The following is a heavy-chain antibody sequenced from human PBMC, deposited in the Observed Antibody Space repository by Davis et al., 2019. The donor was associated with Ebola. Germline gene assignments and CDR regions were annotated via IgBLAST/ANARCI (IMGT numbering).Heavy chain of an antibody. CDR2: INHSGST. Sequence: PSETLSLTCAVSGGSISSSNWWSWVRQPPGKGLEWIGEINHSGSTNYNPSLKSRVTISVDTSKNQFSLKLSSVTAADTAVYYCARELATVVYIDYWGQGTLVTVSS. D-gene: IGHD4-23*01. CDR1: GGSISSSNW. J-gene: IGHJ4*02. V-gene: IGHV4-4*02. CDR3: ARELATVVYIDY.